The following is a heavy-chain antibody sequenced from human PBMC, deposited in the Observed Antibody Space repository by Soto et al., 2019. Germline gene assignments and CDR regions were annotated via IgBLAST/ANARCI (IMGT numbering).Heavy chain of an antibody. D-gene: IGHD2-21*02. V-gene: IGHV3-21*01. CDR2: ISSSYYI. CDR3: ARGDVVVLTATSNFDY. CDR1: GFTFSSYT. Sequence: EVQLVESGGGLVKPGGSLRLSCAASGFTFSSYTMKWVRQAPGKGLEWVASISSSYYIKYADSVKGRFTISRDNAKNSLYLQMNSLRAEDTAVYYCARGDVVVLTATSNFDYWGQGNLVTVSS. J-gene: IGHJ4*02.